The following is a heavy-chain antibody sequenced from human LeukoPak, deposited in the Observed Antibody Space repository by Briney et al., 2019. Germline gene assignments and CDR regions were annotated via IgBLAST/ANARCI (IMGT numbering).Heavy chain of an antibody. J-gene: IGHJ4*02. CDR1: GFTFDDYA. Sequence: PGRSLRLSCAASGFTFDDYAMHWVRQAPGKGLEWVSGISWNSGSIGYADSVKGRFTISRDNAKNSLYLQMNSLRAEDTVLYYCAKGDYFDYWGQGTLVTVSS. CDR2: ISWNSGSI. V-gene: IGHV3-9*01. CDR3: AKGDYFDY.